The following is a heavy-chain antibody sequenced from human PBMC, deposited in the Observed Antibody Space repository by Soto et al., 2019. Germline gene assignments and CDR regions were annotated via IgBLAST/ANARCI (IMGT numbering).Heavy chain of an antibody. J-gene: IGHJ4*02. CDR3: AKFMSGGRGVDY. CDR2: TYYRSEWYN. CDR1: GDSVSSNSAS. Sequence: PSETLSLTCAISGDSVSSNSASWTWIRQSPSRGLEWLGRTYYRSEWYNDYAVSVKSRIRINPDTYKNQFSLQLDSVTPDDTALSYCAKFMSGGRGVDYWGQGTLVTVSS. V-gene: IGHV6-1*01. D-gene: IGHD1-26*01.